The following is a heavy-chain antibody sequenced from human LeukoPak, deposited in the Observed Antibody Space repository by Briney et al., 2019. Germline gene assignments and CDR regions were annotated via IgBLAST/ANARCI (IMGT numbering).Heavy chain of an antibody. Sequence: PSETLSLTRTVSGGSISSYYWSWIRQPPGQGLEWIGYIYYSGSTNYNPSLKSRVTISVDTSKNQFSLKLSSVTAADTAVYYCASTYSSSWYYYYGMDVWGQGTTVTVSS. CDR1: GGSISSYY. CDR3: ASTYSSSWYYYYGMDV. V-gene: IGHV4-59*01. D-gene: IGHD6-13*01. J-gene: IGHJ6*02. CDR2: IYYSGST.